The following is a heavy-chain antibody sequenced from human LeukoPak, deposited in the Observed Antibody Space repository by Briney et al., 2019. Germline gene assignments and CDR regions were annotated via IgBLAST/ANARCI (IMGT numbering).Heavy chain of an antibody. CDR1: GGSISSSNW. V-gene: IGHV4-4*02. Sequence: SGTLSLTCAVSGGSISSSNWWSWVRQPPGKGLEWIGEIYHSGTTNYNPSLKSRVTISVDKSKNQFSLKLSSVTAADTAVYYCARGWADSSSWYNWFDPWGQGTLVTVSS. CDR3: ARGWADSSSWYNWFDP. CDR2: IYHSGTT. D-gene: IGHD6-13*01. J-gene: IGHJ5*02.